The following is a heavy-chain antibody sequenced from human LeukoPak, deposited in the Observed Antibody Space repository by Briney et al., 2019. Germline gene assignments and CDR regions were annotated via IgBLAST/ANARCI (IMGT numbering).Heavy chain of an antibody. J-gene: IGHJ4*02. V-gene: IGHV1-69*05. CDR3: ARGPLLPLDY. CDR1: GGTFSSYA. CDR2: IIPIFGTA. D-gene: IGHD1-26*01. Sequence: GASVKVSWKASGGTFSSYAISWVRQAPGQGLEWMGRIIPIFGTANYAQKFQGRVTITTDESTSTAYMELSSLRSEDTAVYYCARGPLLPLDYWGQGTLVTVSS.